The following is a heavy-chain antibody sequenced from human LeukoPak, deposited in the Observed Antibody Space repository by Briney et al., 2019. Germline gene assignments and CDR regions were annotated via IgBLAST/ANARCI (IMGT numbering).Heavy chain of an antibody. V-gene: IGHV3-9*01. J-gene: IGHJ5*02. CDR2: ISWNSGSI. Sequence: GGSLRLSCAASGFTFDDYAMHWVRQAPGKGLEWVSGISWNSGSIGYADSVKGRFTISRDNAKNSLYLQMNSLRAEDTALYYCAKEGGEGHYYDSSGYHNWFDPWGQGTLVTVSS. CDR3: AKEGGEGHYYDSSGYHNWFDP. CDR1: GFTFDDYA. D-gene: IGHD3-22*01.